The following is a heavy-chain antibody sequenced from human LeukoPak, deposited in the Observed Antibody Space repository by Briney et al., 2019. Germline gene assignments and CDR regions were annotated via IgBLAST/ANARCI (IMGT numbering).Heavy chain of an antibody. CDR1: GISVSNDY. J-gene: IGHJ3*01. Sequence: GGSLRFSCAASGISVSNDYTSWVRQAPGKGLEWVSAIYADGYTRDAASVKGRFSISRHNSKNTVYLQMDNLRPEDTAVYYCARDRRGEKDFDVWGPGTMVTVSS. CDR3: ARDRRGEKDFDV. V-gene: IGHV3-53*04. CDR2: IYADGYT.